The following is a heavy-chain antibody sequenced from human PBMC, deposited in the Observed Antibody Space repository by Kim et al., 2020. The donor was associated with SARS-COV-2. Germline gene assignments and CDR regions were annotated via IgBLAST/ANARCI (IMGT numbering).Heavy chain of an antibody. CDR1: GFTFSSYA. CDR3: ARVRAGRYGYKYGMDV. Sequence: GGSLRLSCAASGFTFSSYAMHWVRQAPGKGLEWVAVISYDGSNKYYADSVKGRFTISRDNSKNTLYLQMNSLRAEDTAVYYCARVRAGRYGYKYGMDVWGQGTTVTVSS. CDR2: ISYDGSNK. V-gene: IGHV3-30-3*01. J-gene: IGHJ6*02. D-gene: IGHD2-15*01.